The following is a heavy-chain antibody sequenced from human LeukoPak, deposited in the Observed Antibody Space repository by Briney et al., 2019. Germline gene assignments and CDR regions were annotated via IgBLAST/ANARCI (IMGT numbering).Heavy chain of an antibody. Sequence: GGSLRLSCAASGFTFSSYGMHWVRQAPGKGLEWEAVISYDGSNKYYADSVKGRFTISRDNSKNTLYLQMNSLRAEDTAVYYCAKDGGGNSSSIFFDYWGQGTLVTVSS. V-gene: IGHV3-30*18. D-gene: IGHD4-23*01. CDR2: ISYDGSNK. CDR1: GFTFSSYG. CDR3: AKDGGGNSSSIFFDY. J-gene: IGHJ4*02.